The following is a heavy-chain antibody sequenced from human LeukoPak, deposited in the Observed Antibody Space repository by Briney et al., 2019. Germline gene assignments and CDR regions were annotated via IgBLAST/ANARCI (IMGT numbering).Heavy chain of an antibody. J-gene: IGHJ4*02. CDR1: GYTFTNYG. D-gene: IGHD3/OR15-3a*01. Sequence: GASVKVSCKASGYTFTNYGINWVRQAHGQGLEWMGWISAYNGNTNYAQNFQGRVTMTTDTSTSTAYMELRSLRSDDTAVYYCARGDYYFDYCGQGTLVTVSS. CDR2: ISAYNGNT. V-gene: IGHV1-18*01. CDR3: ARGDYYFDY.